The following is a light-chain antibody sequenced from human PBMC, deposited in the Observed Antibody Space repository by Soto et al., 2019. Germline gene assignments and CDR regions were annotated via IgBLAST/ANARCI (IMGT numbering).Light chain of an antibody. Sequence: DIQMTQSPSTLSASVGDRVTITCRASQSISSWLAWYQQKPGKAPKLLIYDASSLESGVPSRFSGSGSGTEFTLTISSLQPDDCATYHCEQYYSYLTFCQGTKVDIK. CDR2: DAS. CDR1: QSISSW. V-gene: IGKV1-5*01. J-gene: IGKJ1*01. CDR3: EQYYSYLT.